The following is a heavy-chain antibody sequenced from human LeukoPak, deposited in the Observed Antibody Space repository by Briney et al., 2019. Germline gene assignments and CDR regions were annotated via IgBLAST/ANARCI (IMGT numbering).Heavy chain of an antibody. D-gene: IGHD5-12*01. J-gene: IGHJ4*02. V-gene: IGHV4-34*01. Sequence: PSETLSLTCAVYGGSFSGYYWSWIRQPPGKGLEWIGEINHSGSTNYNPSLKSRVTISVDTSKNQFSLKLSSVTAADTAVYYCARGRDIVGFDYWGQGTLATVSS. CDR3: ARGRDIVGFDY. CDR1: GGSFSGYY. CDR2: INHSGST.